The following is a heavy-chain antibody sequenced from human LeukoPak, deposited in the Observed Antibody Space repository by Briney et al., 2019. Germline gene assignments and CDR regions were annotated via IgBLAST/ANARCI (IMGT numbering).Heavy chain of an antibody. V-gene: IGHV3-48*03. J-gene: IGHJ3*02. CDR2: ISSSGSTI. Sequence: PGGSLRLSCAASGFTFSSYEVNWVRQAPGKGLEWVSYISSSGSTIYYADSVKGRFTISRDNAKNSLYLQMNSLRAEDTAVYYCARGRGDFWRGSLFDIWGQGTMVTVSS. CDR3: ARGRGDFWRGSLFDI. D-gene: IGHD3-3*01. CDR1: GFTFSSYE.